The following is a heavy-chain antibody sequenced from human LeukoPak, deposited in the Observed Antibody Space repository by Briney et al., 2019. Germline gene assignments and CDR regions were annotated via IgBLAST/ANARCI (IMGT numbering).Heavy chain of an antibody. V-gene: IGHV3-48*03. CDR2: ITTSVTST. CDR3: VVHSATSCY. Sequence: GGSLRLSCATSGFTFSSYEMNWVRQAPGKGLEWISYITTSVTSTYYADPVKGRFTISRDNGKTALSLQMNSLRAEDTAVYYCVVHSATSCYWGEGTLVTVSS. D-gene: IGHD1-26*01. CDR1: GFTFSSYE. J-gene: IGHJ4*02.